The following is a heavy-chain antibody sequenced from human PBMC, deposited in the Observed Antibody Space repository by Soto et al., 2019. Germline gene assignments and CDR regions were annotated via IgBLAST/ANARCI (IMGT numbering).Heavy chain of an antibody. J-gene: IGHJ4*02. V-gene: IGHV3-9*01. D-gene: IGHD5-12*01. CDR2: ITWDSGII. CDR3: AKVKFGRGSGSFFDY. Sequence: PGGSLRLSCAASGFTFDDFAMQWVRLAPGEGLEWVSGITWDSGIIGYADSVKGRFSISRDNAKNSLYLQMNSLRPEDTALYYCAKVKFGRGSGSFFDYWGQGTLVTVSS. CDR1: GFTFDDFA.